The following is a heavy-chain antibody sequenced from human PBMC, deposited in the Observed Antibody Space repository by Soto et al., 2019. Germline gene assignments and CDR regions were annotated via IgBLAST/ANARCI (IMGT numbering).Heavy chain of an antibody. V-gene: IGHV1-69*06. CDR3: ARVPGYNWNRGDYFAY. CDR1: GGTFSSYA. J-gene: IGHJ4*02. D-gene: IGHD1-20*01. CDR2: IIPIFGTA. Sequence: QVQLVQSGAEVKTPGSSVKVSCKASGGTFSSYAISWVRQAPGQGLEWMGGIIPIFGTANYAQKFQGRVTITADKSTSTAYMELSSLRSEDTAVYYCARVPGYNWNRGDYFAYWGQGTLVTVSS.